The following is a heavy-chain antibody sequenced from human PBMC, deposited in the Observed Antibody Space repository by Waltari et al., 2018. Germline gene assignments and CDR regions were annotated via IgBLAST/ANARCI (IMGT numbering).Heavy chain of an antibody. Sequence: EAQLLESGGGLVQPGGSLRPSCAAPGFPFSTYPMSWVRQAPGKGLEWVSGISGSGATTYYAGSVKGRFTISRDKSKNTLYLQMNSLRPEDTAVYYCAKDLYWFEYWGQGTLVTVSS. D-gene: IGHD2-8*02. V-gene: IGHV3-23*01. CDR1: GFPFSTYP. CDR2: ISGSGATT. CDR3: AKDLYWFEY. J-gene: IGHJ4*02.